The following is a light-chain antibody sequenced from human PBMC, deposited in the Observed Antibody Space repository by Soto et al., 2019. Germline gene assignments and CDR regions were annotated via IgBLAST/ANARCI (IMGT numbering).Light chain of an antibody. CDR3: QAWDSTTVV. J-gene: IGLJ2*01. V-gene: IGLV3-1*01. Sequence: SYELTQPPSVSVSPGQTASITCSGDNLGTKYASWYRQKPGQSPVLVIYQDNKRPSGIPERFSGSNSGNTATLTISGTQAMDEADYFCQAWDSTTVVFGGGTKLTVL. CDR2: QDN. CDR1: NLGTKY.